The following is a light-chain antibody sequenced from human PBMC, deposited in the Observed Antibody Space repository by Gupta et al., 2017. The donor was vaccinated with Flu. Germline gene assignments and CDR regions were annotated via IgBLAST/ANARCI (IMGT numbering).Light chain of an antibody. CDR3: QQRNNWQYT. V-gene: IGKV3D-11*02. J-gene: IGKJ2*01. CDR2: DTS. Sequence: EIVLTQSPVTLSLSPGERASLSCRASQIISSYLAWYQQKPGQAPSLLIYDTSKRATGVPARFSGSGSETDFTLTISSREPEDFAVYYCQQRNNWQYTFGQGTKLEI. CDR1: QIISSY.